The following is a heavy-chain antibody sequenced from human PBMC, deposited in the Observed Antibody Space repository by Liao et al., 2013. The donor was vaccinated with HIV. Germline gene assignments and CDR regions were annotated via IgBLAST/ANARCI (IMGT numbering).Heavy chain of an antibody. CDR3: ARDQHLYGGNYLFGY. Sequence: QVQLQASGPGLVKPSETLSLTCTVFGDSISGGTYYWGWIRQSPGKGLEGLASTHYTGITYYNPPVKSRVTISLDTPKNEFSLKLNSVTAADTAVYYCARDQHLYGGNYLFGYWGRGTRSPSPQ. CDR2: THYTGIT. V-gene: IGHV4-39*07. J-gene: IGHJ4*02. CDR1: GDSISGGTYY. D-gene: IGHD2-21*01.